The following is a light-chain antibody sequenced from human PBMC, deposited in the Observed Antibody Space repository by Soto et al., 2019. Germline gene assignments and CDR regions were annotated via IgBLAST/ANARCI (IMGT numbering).Light chain of an antibody. V-gene: IGKV3-11*01. Sequence: EIVLTQSAGTLSLSPGERATLSCRASQSVSSYLAWYQQKPGQAPRLLIYDASTRATGISARFSGSGSGTDFTLTISSLEPEDFAMYYCQQRSNWPVTFGQGTKVDIK. CDR1: QSVSSY. J-gene: IGKJ1*01. CDR2: DAS. CDR3: QQRSNWPVT.